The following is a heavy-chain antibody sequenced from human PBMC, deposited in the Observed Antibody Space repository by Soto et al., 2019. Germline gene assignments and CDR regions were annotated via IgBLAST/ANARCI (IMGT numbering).Heavy chain of an antibody. Sequence: QVQLVQSGAEVKKPGSSVKVSCKAPGGTFSSYAISWARQAPGQGLEWMGGIIPIFDTTNYAQKFQGRVTITADGSTSTAYMELSSLRSEDTAVYYCARTNYYGSGSYSHFDYWGQGTLVTLSS. V-gene: IGHV1-69*01. CDR2: IIPIFDTT. D-gene: IGHD3-10*01. CDR3: ARTNYYGSGSYSHFDY. J-gene: IGHJ4*02. CDR1: GGTFSSYA.